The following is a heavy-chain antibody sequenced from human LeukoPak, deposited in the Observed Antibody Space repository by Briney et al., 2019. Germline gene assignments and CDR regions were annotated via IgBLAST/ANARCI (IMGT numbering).Heavy chain of an antibody. CDR1: GFTFSTYA. V-gene: IGHV3-23*01. Sequence: GGSLRLSCAAPGFTFSTYAMSWVRQAPGRGLEWVSAISGSSDTTYHADSVKGRFTISRDNSKNTLYLQMNSLRAEDTAVYYCANREGGYTYDPFDYWGQGTLVTVSS. D-gene: IGHD5-18*01. J-gene: IGHJ4*02. CDR3: ANREGGYTYDPFDY. CDR2: ISGSSDTT.